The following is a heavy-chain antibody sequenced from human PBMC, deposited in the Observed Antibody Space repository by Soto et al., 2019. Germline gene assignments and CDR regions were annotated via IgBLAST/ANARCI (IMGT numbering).Heavy chain of an antibody. D-gene: IGHD3-10*01. V-gene: IGHV3-33*01. CDR1: GFTFSSYG. CDR3: ARNRVMVRGYYYYGMDV. J-gene: IGHJ6*02. Sequence: GGSLRLSCAASGFTFSSYGMHWVRQAPGKGLEWVAVIWYDGSNKYYADSVKGRFTISRDNSKNTLYLQMNSLRAEDTAVYYCARNRVMVRGYYYYGMDVWGQGTTVTVSS. CDR2: IWYDGSNK.